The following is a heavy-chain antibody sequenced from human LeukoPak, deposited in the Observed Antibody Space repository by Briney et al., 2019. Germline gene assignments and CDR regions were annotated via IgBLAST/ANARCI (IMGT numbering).Heavy chain of an antibody. Sequence: SETLSLTCAVYGGSFSGHYWTWIRQPPGMGLEWIGEINHSGSTAYNPSLNTRVTISVDTSKNQISLKLSSVTAADTAVYYCARPRYGSGSLDSWGQGTLVTVSS. J-gene: IGHJ4*02. CDR1: GGSFSGHY. V-gene: IGHV4-34*01. D-gene: IGHD3-10*01. CDR2: INHSGST. CDR3: ARPRYGSGSLDS.